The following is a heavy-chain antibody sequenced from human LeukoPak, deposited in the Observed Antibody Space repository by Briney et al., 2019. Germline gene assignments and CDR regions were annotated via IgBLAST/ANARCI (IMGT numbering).Heavy chain of an antibody. J-gene: IGHJ4*02. V-gene: IGHV3-7*01. CDR1: GFPFSNYW. D-gene: IGHD6-13*01. Sequence: PGGSLRLSYVASGFPFSNYWMTWVRQTPGKGLEWVANIKQDGSETHYVDSVKGRFTISRDNAKNSLYLQMNSLRAEDAGLYYCARDAHSSSWYQDYWGQATLVTVSS. CDR2: IKQDGSET. CDR3: ARDAHSSSWYQDY.